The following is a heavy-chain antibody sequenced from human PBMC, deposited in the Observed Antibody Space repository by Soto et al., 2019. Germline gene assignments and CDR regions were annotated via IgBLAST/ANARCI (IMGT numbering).Heavy chain of an antibody. D-gene: IGHD2-21*01. CDR2: ISSSSGSSI. Sequence: QLVESGGGLVKPGGSLRLSCAASGFTFSDYYMNWIRQAPGKGLEWVSFISSSSGSSIYYADSVKGRFTISRDNAKNSLYLQMNSLRAEDTAVYYCARGATSYFYHCYYGMDVWGQGTTVTVSS. J-gene: IGHJ6*02. CDR3: ARGATSYFYHCYYGMDV. V-gene: IGHV3-11*01. CDR1: GFTFSDYY.